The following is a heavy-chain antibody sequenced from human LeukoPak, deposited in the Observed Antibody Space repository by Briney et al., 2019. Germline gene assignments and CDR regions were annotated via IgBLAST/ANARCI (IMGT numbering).Heavy chain of an antibody. CDR1: GFTFSSFW. CDR2: INSDESAT. V-gene: IGHV3-74*01. CDR3: ARGMRDYYGLDY. Sequence: GSLRLSCAASGFTFSSFWMHWARQAPGKGLVWVSHINSDESATNYADSVRGRFTISRDNAKNTLYLQMNSLTAEDTAVYYCARGMRDYYGLDYWGQGTLVTVSS. D-gene: IGHD3-10*01. J-gene: IGHJ4*02.